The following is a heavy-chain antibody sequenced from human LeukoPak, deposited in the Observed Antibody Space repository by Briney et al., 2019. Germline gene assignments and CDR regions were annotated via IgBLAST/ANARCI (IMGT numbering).Heavy chain of an antibody. Sequence: PGRSLRLSCAASGFTFSSYGMHWVRQAPGKGLEWVAVISYDGSNRYYADSVKGRFTISRDTSKNTLYLQMNSLRAEDTAVYYCAKDRLRATLTSFDYWGQGTLVTVSS. CDR1: GFTFSSYG. CDR3: AKDRLRATLTSFDY. J-gene: IGHJ4*02. CDR2: ISYDGSNR. D-gene: IGHD4-17*01. V-gene: IGHV3-30*18.